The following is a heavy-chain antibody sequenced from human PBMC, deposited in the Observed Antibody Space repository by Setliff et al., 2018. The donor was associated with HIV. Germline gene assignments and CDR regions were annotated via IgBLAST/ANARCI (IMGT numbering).Heavy chain of an antibody. D-gene: IGHD2-8*01. CDR3: TRSGFCTNGVCYASIVGSNDY. J-gene: IGHJ4*02. Sequence: WVRQPPGKGLEWVGRIKSKINGGTTDHAAPLKGRFTISRDDSKNTLYLQMNSLKTEDTAVYYCTRSGFCTNGVCYASIVGSNDYWGQGTQVTVSS. V-gene: IGHV3-15*01. CDR2: IKSKINGGTT.